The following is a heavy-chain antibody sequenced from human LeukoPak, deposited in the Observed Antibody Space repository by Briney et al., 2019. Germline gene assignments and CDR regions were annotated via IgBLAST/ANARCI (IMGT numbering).Heavy chain of an antibody. Sequence: GASVKVSCKASGYTFTSYDINWVRQATGQGPEWMGWMNPNSGNTGYAQKFQGRVTMTRNTSISTAYMELSSLRSEDTAVYYCARGAPMPYCSSTSCYAANYYYYMDVWGKGTTVTVSS. V-gene: IGHV1-8*01. J-gene: IGHJ6*03. CDR1: GYTFTSYD. D-gene: IGHD2-2*01. CDR2: MNPNSGNT. CDR3: ARGAPMPYCSSTSCYAANYYYYMDV.